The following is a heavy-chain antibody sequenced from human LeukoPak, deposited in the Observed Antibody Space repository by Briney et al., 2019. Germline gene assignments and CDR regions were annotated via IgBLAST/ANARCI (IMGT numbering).Heavy chain of an antibody. J-gene: IGHJ4*02. CDR1: GGSISSGDYY. CDR2: IYYSGST. CDR3: ARGGVLDFDY. Sequence: SETLSLTCTVSGGSISSGDYYWSWIRQPPGKGLEWIGYIYYSGSTYYNPSLKSRVTISVDTSKNQFSLELSSVTAADTAVYYCARGGVLDFDYWGQGTLVTVSS. V-gene: IGHV4-30-4*01. D-gene: IGHD5/OR15-5a*01.